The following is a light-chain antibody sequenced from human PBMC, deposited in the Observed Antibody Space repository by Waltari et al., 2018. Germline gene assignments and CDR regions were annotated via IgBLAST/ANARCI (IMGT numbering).Light chain of an antibody. CDR3: QQSYSAPRT. J-gene: IGKJ2*01. CDR2: GAS. V-gene: IGKV1-39*01. CDR1: QSIGTF. Sequence: DIQMTQSPSSLSASVGDRVTITCRASQSIGTFFNWYQQKPGTAPKVLSYGASSLQSGVPSRFSGSGSVTDFTLTISSLHPEDFATYYCQQSYSAPRTFGQGTKLEIK.